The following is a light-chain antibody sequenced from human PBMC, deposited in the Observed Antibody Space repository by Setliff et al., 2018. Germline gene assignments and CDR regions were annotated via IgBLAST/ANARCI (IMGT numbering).Light chain of an antibody. Sequence: QSALTQPASVSGSPGQSITISCTGSRSDVGAYDYVSWYQQRPGEAPKLIIYDVDNRPSGVSDRFSGSKSGNTASLTISGLLSGDEGTYYCSSYTYISTLVFGGGTK. V-gene: IGLV2-14*01. CDR3: SSYTYISTLV. CDR1: RSDVGAYDY. CDR2: DVD. J-gene: IGLJ3*02.